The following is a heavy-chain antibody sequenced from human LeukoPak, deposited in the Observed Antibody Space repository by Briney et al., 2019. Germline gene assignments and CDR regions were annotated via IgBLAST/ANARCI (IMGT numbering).Heavy chain of an antibody. V-gene: IGHV1-69*01. J-gene: IGHJ6*04. CDR3: ARDKRDPSYYYYGLDV. CDR2: IIPIFGTA. CDR1: GGTFSSYA. Sequence: SVKVSCKASGGTFSSYAISWVRQAPGQGLEWMGGIIPIFGTANYAQKFQGRVTITADESTSTAYMELSSLRSEDTAVYYCARDKRDPSYYYYGLDVRGKGTTVTVSS.